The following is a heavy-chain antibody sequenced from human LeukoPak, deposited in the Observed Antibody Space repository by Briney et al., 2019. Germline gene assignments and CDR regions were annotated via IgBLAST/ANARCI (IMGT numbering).Heavy chain of an antibody. CDR1: GFIFSSYG. Sequence: GRSLRLSCAASGFIFSSYGMHWVRQAPGKGLEWVAVISYDGSNKYYADSVKGRFTISRDNSKNTLYLQMNSLRAEDTAVYYCAKGAYYYGSGSYYVIGYWGQGTLASVSS. CDR3: AKGAYYYGSGSYYVIGY. J-gene: IGHJ4*02. V-gene: IGHV3-30*18. CDR2: ISYDGSNK. D-gene: IGHD3-10*01.